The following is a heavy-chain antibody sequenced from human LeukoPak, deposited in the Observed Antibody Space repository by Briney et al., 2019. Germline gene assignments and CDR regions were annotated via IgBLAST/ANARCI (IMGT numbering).Heavy chain of an antibody. V-gene: IGHV4-59*12. J-gene: IGHJ4*02. D-gene: IGHD3-10*01. CDR1: GGSISSYY. CDR2: IYYSGST. CDR3: ARRGSITMVRGVTSLAFDY. Sequence: KPSETLSLTCTVSGGSISSYYWSWIRQPPGKGLEWIGYIYYSGSTNYNPSLKSRVTISVDTSKNQFSLRLSSVTAADTAVYYCARRGSITMVRGVTSLAFDYWGQGTLVTVSS.